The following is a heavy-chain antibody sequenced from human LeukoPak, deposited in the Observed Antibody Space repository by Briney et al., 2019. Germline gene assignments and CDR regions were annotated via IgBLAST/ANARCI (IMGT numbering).Heavy chain of an antibody. V-gene: IGHV3-11*04. J-gene: IGHJ4*02. CDR3: ARVEDGSGSYPMGY. CDR1: GFTFSDYN. D-gene: IGHD3-10*01. CDR2: ISRSGSTK. Sequence: GGSLRLSCAASGFTFSDYNMRWIRQAPGKGLEWVSSISRSGSTKYYADSVKGRFTISRDNAKNSLYLQMNSLRAEDTAVYYCARVEDGSGSYPMGYWGQGTLVTVSS.